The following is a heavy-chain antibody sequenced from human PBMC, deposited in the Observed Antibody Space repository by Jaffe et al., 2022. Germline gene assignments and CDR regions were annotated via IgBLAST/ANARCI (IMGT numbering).Heavy chain of an antibody. CDR3: VRRLPYSGRQREYAFDI. CDR2: IYPGDSDT. Sequence: EVQLVQSGAEVKKPGESLKISCKGSGYSFTSYWIGWVRQMPGKGLEWMGIIYPGDSDTRYSPSFQGQVTISADKSISTAYLQWSSLKASDTAMYYCVRRLPYSGRQREYAFDIWGQGTMVTVSS. V-gene: IGHV5-51*03. D-gene: IGHD1-26*01. CDR1: GYSFTSYW. J-gene: IGHJ3*02.